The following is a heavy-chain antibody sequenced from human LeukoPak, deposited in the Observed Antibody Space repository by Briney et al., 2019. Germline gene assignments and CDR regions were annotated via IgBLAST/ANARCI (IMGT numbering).Heavy chain of an antibody. CDR2: INPSGGST. CDR1: GYTFTSYY. Sequence: ASVKVSCKASGYTFTSYYMHWVRQAPGQGLEWMGIINPSGGSTSYAQKFQGRVTMTRDTSTSTVYMELSSLRSDDTAVYYCARLLRSDYYGMDVWGQGTTVTVSS. CDR3: ARLLRSDYYGMDV. J-gene: IGHJ6*02. D-gene: IGHD3-10*01. V-gene: IGHV1-46*01.